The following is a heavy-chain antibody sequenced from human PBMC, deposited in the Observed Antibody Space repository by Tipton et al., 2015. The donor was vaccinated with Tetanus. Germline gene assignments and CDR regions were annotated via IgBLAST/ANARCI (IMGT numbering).Heavy chain of an antibody. CDR2: INHSGST. CDR1: GGSFSGYY. CDR3: ARGLSSAVAGTGGDWFDP. V-gene: IGHV4-34*01. J-gene: IGHJ5*02. Sequence: TLSLTCAVYGGSFSGYYWSWIRQPPGKGLEWIGEINHSGSTNYNPSLKSRVTISVDTSKNQFSRKLSSVTAADTAVYYCARGLSSAVAGTGGDWFDPWGQGTLVTVSS. D-gene: IGHD6-19*01.